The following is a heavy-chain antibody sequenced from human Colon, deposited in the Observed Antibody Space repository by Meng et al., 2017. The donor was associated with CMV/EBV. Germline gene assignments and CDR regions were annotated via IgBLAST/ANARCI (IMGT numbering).Heavy chain of an antibody. D-gene: IGHD6-19*01. CDR2: IRSDGSAT. CDR3: VRSSGWSLFDY. CDR1: GYTFSDYY. Sequence: QGLRMQPGAGVKEPGASVKVSCKTSGYTFSDYYMHWVRQAPGKGLEWMGWIRSDGSATNYAQKFRGRVTMTRDASVSTAYMELSGLTSDDTAVYFCVRSSGWSLFDYWGPGALVTVSS. J-gene: IGHJ4*02. V-gene: IGHV1-2*02.